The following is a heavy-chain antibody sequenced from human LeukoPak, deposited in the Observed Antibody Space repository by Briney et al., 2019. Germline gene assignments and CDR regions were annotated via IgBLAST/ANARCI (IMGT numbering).Heavy chain of an antibody. Sequence: SETLSLTCTVSGDSFSYFYWSWIRQTPGKGLEWIGSIYYSGSTYYNPSLKSRVTISVDTSKNQFSLKLSSVTAADTAVYYCAREPHSMKYYYGSGSLAGILDVWGKGTTVTVSS. J-gene: IGHJ6*04. CDR2: IYYSGST. CDR3: AREPHSMKYYYGSGSLAGILDV. V-gene: IGHV4-59*01. CDR1: GDSFSYFY. D-gene: IGHD3-10*01.